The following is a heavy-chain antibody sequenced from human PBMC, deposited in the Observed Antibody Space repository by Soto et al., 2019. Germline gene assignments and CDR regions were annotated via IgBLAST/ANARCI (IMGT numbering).Heavy chain of an antibody. V-gene: IGHV4-31*03. D-gene: IGHD2-15*01. CDR1: GGSISSDNYF. Sequence: PSETLSLTCTVSGGSISSDNYFWSWIRQHPGKGLEWIGYIDYIGRAYYNPSLKSRVTTSVDTSKNQFSLRLSSVTVADTATYYCAREVKSAAASHAFDLWGPGTVVTVS. CDR2: IDYIGRA. J-gene: IGHJ3*01. CDR3: AREVKSAAASHAFDL.